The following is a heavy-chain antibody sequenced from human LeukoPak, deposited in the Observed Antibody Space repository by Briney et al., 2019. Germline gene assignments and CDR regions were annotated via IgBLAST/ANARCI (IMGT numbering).Heavy chain of an antibody. V-gene: IGHV5-51*01. J-gene: IGHJ3*02. CDR2: IHPRDSDT. D-gene: IGHD2/OR15-2a*01. CDR1: GYISTSSW. CDR3: ARMFDAVVFYI. Sequence: GESLKISCQASGYISTSSWTGWVRQMPGKGLEWVGTIHPRDSDTRFSPSFQGQVTISADKSINTAYLHWSSLKASDTAMYYCARMFDAVVFYIWGQGTMVSVSS.